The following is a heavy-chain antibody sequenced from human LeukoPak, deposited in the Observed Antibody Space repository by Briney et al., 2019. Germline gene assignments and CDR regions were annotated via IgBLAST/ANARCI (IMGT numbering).Heavy chain of an antibody. CDR2: INSDGRMT. CDR3: ARVRGSSSGWYDY. V-gene: IGHV3-74*01. J-gene: IGHJ4*02. CDR1: GFTFSSYW. D-gene: IGHD6-19*01. Sequence: GGSLRLSCAASGFTFSSYWMDWVRQAPGKGLVWVSGINSDGRMTRYAESVKGRFTISRDNAKNTLYLQMNSLRAEDTSVYYCARVRGSSSGWYDYWGQGTLVTVSS.